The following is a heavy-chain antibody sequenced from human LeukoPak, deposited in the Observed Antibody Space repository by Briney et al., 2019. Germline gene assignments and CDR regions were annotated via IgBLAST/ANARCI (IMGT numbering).Heavy chain of an antibody. CDR3: ARAVLWFGEFDSDRYYMDV. D-gene: IGHD3-10*01. Sequence: ASVKVSCKASGNTFTTYDINWVRQATGQGLEWMGWMNPKSGNTGYAQKFQGRVTMTSNTSISTAYMELSSLRSEDTAVYYCARAVLWFGEFDSDRYYMDVWGKGTTVTISS. CDR1: GNTFTTYD. CDR2: MNPKSGNT. J-gene: IGHJ6*03. V-gene: IGHV1-8*01.